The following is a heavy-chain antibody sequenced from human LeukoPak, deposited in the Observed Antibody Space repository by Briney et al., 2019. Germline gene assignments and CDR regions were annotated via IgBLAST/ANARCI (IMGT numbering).Heavy chain of an antibody. CDR2: INTNTGNP. D-gene: IGHD3-22*01. J-gene: IGHJ4*02. Sequence: ASVKVSCKASGGTFSSYAISWVRQAPGQGLEWMGWINTNTGNPTYAQGFTGRFVFSLDTSVSTAYLQISSLKAEDTAVYYCARSRYYYDSSGSPPPDYWGQGTLVTVSS. V-gene: IGHV7-4-1*02. CDR3: ARSRYYYDSSGSPPPDY. CDR1: GGTFSSYA.